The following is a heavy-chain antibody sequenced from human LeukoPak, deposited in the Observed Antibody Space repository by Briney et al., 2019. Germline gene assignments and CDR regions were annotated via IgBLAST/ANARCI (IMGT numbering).Heavy chain of an antibody. Sequence: GASVKVSCKASGYTFTSYGISWVRQAPGQGHEWMGWISAYNGNTNYAQKLQGRVTMTTDTSTSTAYMELRSLRSDDTAVYYCAREGTGTPGIYYFDYWGQGTLVTVSS. J-gene: IGHJ4*02. CDR2: ISAYNGNT. CDR1: GYTFTSYG. CDR3: AREGTGTPGIYYFDY. D-gene: IGHD1-1*01. V-gene: IGHV1-18*04.